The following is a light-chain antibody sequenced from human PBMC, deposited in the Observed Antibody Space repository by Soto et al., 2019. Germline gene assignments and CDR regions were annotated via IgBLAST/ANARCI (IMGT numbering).Light chain of an antibody. CDR3: QQHNTYPLT. CDR1: QGVSIY. Sequence: DIQMTQSPSSLSASIGDRVTITCRASQGVSIYVAWFQQKPGKPPRSLIYAASRLQSGVPSKFSGSGAGTDFTLTISSLQPEDSATYYCQQHNTYPLTFGGGTKVEIK. V-gene: IGKV1-16*02. J-gene: IGKJ4*01. CDR2: AAS.